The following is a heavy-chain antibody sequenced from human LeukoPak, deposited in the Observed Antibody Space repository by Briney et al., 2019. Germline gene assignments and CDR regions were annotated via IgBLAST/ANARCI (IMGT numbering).Heavy chain of an antibody. CDR3: ARGSQYHFQEDAFDI. CDR1: GYTFTSYG. J-gene: IGHJ3*02. V-gene: IGHV1-18*01. D-gene: IGHD2/OR15-2a*01. Sequence: ASVKVSCKASGYTFTSYGISWVRQAPGQGLEWMGWISAYNGNTNYAQKLQGRVTMTTDTSTSTAYMELRSLRSDDTAVYYCARGSQYHFQEDAFDIWGQGTMVTVSS. CDR2: ISAYNGNT.